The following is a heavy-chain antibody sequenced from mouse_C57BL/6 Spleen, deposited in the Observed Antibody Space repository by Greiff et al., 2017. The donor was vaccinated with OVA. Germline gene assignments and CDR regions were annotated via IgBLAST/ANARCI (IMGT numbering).Heavy chain of an antibody. D-gene: IGHD1-1*01. CDR1: GYAFSSSW. J-gene: IGHJ2*01. V-gene: IGHV1-82*01. Sequence: QVQLQQSGPELVKRGASVKISCKASGYAFSSSWMNWVKQRPGKGLEWIGRIYPGDGDTNYNGKFKGKATLTADKSSSTAYMQLSSLTSEDSAVYFCARRYYYGSSDYFDYWGQGTTLTVSS. CDR2: IYPGDGDT. CDR3: ARRYYYGSSDYFDY.